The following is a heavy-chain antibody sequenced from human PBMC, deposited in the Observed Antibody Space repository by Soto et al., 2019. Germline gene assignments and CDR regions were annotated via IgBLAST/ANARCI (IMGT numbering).Heavy chain of an antibody. D-gene: IGHD1-26*01. Sequence: EVQLVESGGGLVQPGGSLRLSCAASGFTFSTHWMSRVRQAPGKGPEWVANIKPDGSEKHYVDSVKGRFTISRDNAKNSLFLQMNSLIVEDTAVYYCARDPNSGNYWWGQGTLVIVSS. CDR1: GFTFSTHW. CDR2: IKPDGSEK. J-gene: IGHJ4*02. V-gene: IGHV3-7*04. CDR3: ARDPNSGNYW.